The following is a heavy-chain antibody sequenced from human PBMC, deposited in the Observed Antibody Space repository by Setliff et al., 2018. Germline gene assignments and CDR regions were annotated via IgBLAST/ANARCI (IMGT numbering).Heavy chain of an antibody. V-gene: IGHV1-69*05. CDR1: GGTFRNYG. J-gene: IGHJ6*03. Sequence: GASVKVSCKASGGTFRNYGISWVRQAPGQGLEWMGGTIPVFGTTDYSQKFQGRVTIITDESTSTAFMQLSSLRSEDTAVYYCVREGVDTRSSTDYRYYMDVWGKGTTVTVS. CDR2: TIPVFGTT. CDR3: VREGVDTRSSTDYRYYMDV. D-gene: IGHD5-18*01.